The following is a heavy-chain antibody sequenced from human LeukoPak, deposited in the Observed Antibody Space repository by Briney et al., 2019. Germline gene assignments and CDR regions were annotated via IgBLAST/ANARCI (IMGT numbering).Heavy chain of an antibody. D-gene: IGHD2-2*01. CDR1: GGSFSGYY. J-gene: IGHJ4*02. Sequence: SETLSLTCAVYGGSFSGYYWSWIRQPPGKGLEWIGEINHSGSTNYNPSLKSRVTISVDTSKNQFSLKLSSVTAADTAVYYCARGRRRSQVVPATIFDYWGQGTLVTVSS. CDR2: INHSGST. CDR3: ARGRRRSQVVPATIFDY. V-gene: IGHV4-34*01.